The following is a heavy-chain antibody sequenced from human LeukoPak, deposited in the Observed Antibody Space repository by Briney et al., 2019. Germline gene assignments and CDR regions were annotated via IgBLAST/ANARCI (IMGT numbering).Heavy chain of an antibody. V-gene: IGHV3-21*04. Sequence: GGSLRLSCAASGFTFSSYSMNWARQAPGKGLEWVSSISSSSSYIYYADSVKGRFTISRDNAKNSLYLQMNSLRAEDTAVYYCAGDKTTGGYYEFDYWGQGTLVTVSS. J-gene: IGHJ4*02. D-gene: IGHD3-22*01. CDR1: GFTFSSYS. CDR2: ISSSSSYI. CDR3: AGDKTTGGYYEFDY.